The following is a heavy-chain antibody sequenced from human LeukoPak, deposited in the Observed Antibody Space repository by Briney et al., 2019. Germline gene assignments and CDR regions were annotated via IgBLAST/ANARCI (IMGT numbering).Heavy chain of an antibody. J-gene: IGHJ4*02. Sequence: GGSLRLSCAASGFTFSSYSMNWVRQAPGKGLEWVSSISSSSSYIYYADSVKGRFTISRDNAKNSLYLQMNSLRAEDTAVYYCAREQRQLVNYFDYWGQGTLVTVSS. V-gene: IGHV3-21*01. D-gene: IGHD6-13*01. CDR3: AREQRQLVNYFDY. CDR1: GFTFSSYS. CDR2: ISSSSSYI.